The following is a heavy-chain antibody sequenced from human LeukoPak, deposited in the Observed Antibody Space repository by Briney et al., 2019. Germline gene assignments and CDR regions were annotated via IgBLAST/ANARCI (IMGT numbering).Heavy chain of an antibody. CDR3: AKEAYYYDTRGYHNYYYYGMDV. V-gene: IGHV3-30*18. J-gene: IGHJ6*02. D-gene: IGHD3-22*01. Sequence: GRSLRLPCAASGFTFSAYGMHWVRQAPGKGLEWVAIISHDGSDKYYADSVKGRFTISRDNSKNTLYLQMNSLRAEDTAVYYCAKEAYYYDTRGYHNYYYYGMDVWGQGTTVTVSS. CDR2: ISHDGSDK. CDR1: GFTFSAYG.